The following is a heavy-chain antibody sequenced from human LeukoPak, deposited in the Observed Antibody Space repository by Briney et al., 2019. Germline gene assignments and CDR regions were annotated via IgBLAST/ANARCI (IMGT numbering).Heavy chain of an antibody. CDR3: AREDCTGGSCYLFDY. CDR2: INPNSGGT. V-gene: IGHV1-2*06. J-gene: IGHJ4*02. CDR1: GYTFTGYY. Sequence: ASVKVSCKASGYTFTGYYIHWVRQAPGQGLEWMGRINPNSGGTNYAQKFQGRVTMTRDTSIPTAYMDLSGLRSDDTAVYYCAREDCTGGSCYLFDYWGQGTLVTVSS. D-gene: IGHD2-15*01.